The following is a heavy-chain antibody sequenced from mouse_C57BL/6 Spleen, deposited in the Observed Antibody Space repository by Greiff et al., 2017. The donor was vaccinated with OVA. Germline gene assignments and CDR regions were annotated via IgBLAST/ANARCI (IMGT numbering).Heavy chain of an antibody. J-gene: IGHJ2*01. CDR2: INPNNGGT. CDR1: GYTFTDYN. CDR3: ARLAFNWYYFDY. D-gene: IGHD4-1*02. Sequence: VQLKESGPELVKPGASVKMSCKASGYTFTDYNMHWVKQSHGKSLEWIGYINPNNGGTSYNQKFKGKATLTVNKSSSTAYMGLRSLTSEDSAVYYCARLAFNWYYFDYWGQGTTLTVSS. V-gene: IGHV1-22*01.